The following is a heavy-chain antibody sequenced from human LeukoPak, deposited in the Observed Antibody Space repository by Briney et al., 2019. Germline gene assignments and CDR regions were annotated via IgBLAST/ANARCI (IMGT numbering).Heavy chain of an antibody. J-gene: IGHJ4*02. CDR3: AREDYYDSSGADY. CDR2: INPNSGGT. D-gene: IGHD3-22*01. CDR1: GYTFTGYY. Sequence: ASVKVSCKASGYTFTGYYMHWVRQAPGQGPEWMGRINPNSGGTNYAQKFQGRVTMTRDTSISTAYMELSRLRSDDTAVYYCAREDYYDSSGADYWGQGTLVTVSS. V-gene: IGHV1-2*06.